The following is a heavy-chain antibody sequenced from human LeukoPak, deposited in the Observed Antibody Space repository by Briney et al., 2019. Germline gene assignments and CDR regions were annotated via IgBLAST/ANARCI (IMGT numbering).Heavy chain of an antibody. V-gene: IGHV4-4*07. D-gene: IGHD4-17*01. Sequence: SETLSLTCTVSGGSISSYYWSWIRQPAGKGLEWIGRIFTSGSTNYNPSLKSRVTMSVDTSKNQFSLKLSSVTAADTAVYYCARDLIDYGDYDRPSNWFDPWGQGTLVTASS. CDR1: GGSISSYY. CDR3: ARDLIDYGDYDRPSNWFDP. J-gene: IGHJ5*02. CDR2: IFTSGST.